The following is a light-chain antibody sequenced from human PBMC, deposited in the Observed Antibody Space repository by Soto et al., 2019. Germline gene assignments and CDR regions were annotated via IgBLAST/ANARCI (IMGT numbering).Light chain of an antibody. Sequence: LSVAPVTLTQSPGERDTLSCRASQRVSNNYLAWYQQKPGQAPRLLIYGASSRATGIPARFSGSGSGTDFTLTISRLEPEDFAGYDCPHVQSLRLTFVRGTMVDIK. CDR3: PHVQSLRLT. J-gene: IGKJ4*02. CDR2: GAS. V-gene: IGKV3-20*01. CDR1: QRVSNNY.